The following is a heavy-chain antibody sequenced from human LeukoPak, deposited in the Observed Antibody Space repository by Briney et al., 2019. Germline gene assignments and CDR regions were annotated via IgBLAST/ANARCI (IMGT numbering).Heavy chain of an antibody. CDR1: GDSITSGGYY. V-gene: IGHV4-31*03. D-gene: IGHD3-22*01. CDR3: ATQANFYASSGYLPR. Sequence: KPSQTLSLTCTVSGDSITSGGYYWRWIRQHPGKGLEWIEYIHYSGITYYNPSLRSRLTISLDTSERQFSLKLSSVTAADTAMYYCATQANFYASSGYLPRWGQGTLVTVSS. CDR2: IHYSGIT. J-gene: IGHJ4*02.